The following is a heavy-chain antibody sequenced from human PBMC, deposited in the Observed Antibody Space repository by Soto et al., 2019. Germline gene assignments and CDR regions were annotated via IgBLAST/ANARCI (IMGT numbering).Heavy chain of an antibody. Sequence: QITLKESGPPLVKPTQTLTLTCSFSGFSLSTTGVGVGWIRQSPGKALEWLAIIYWDNDKRYSPSLKSRVTITNDTSKNQVVLTVTNMDPVDTGTYYCARSLWFGELHWGQGALVTVSS. CDR1: GFSLSTTGVG. D-gene: IGHD3-10*01. V-gene: IGHV2-5*02. J-gene: IGHJ4*02. CDR2: IYWDNDK. CDR3: ARSLWFGELH.